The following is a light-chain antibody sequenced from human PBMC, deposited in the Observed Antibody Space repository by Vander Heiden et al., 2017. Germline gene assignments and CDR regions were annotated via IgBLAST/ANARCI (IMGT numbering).Light chain of an antibody. J-gene: IGLJ1*01. CDR2: DVD. V-gene: IGLV2-14*01. Sequence: QPALTHPASVSGSPGLSITIPCTGTSSDIGGYSYVSWYQRHPGKAPKLIIYDVDSRPSGVSNRFSGSKSGKTASLTISGLQAEDEAEYYCSSYTTSGTFPYVFGAGTQVTVL. CDR1: SSDIGGYSY. CDR3: SSYTTSGTFPYV.